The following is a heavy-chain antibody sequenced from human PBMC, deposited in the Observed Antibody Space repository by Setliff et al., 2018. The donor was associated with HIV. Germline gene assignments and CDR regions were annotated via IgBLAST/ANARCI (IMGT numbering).Heavy chain of an antibody. V-gene: IGHV3-11*06. D-gene: IGHD3-9*01. CDR3: AKVSERYFDYSDSPYYMDV. CDR1: GFRFSDYY. J-gene: IGHJ6*03. Sequence: PGGSLRLSCAASGFRFSDYYMNWIRQAPGKGLEWLSYISSSSDSPTKYADSVQGRFTISRDNAKNSLYLQMNSLRAEDTAVYYCAKVSERYFDYSDSPYYMDVWGKGTAVTVSS. CDR2: ISSSSDSPT.